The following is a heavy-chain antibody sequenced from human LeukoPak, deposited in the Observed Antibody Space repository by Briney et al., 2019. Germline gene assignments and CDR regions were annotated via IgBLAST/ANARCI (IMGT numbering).Heavy chain of an antibody. CDR2: INWNGGST. D-gene: IGHD3-22*01. CDR3: AKRDSSGYFPYYFDS. V-gene: IGHV3-20*04. Sequence: GGSLRLSCAASGFTFDDYGMSWVRQAPGKGLEWVSGINWNGGSTGYADSVKVRFTISRDNSKNTLYLQMNSLRAEDTAVYYCAKRDSSGYFPYYFDSWGQGTLVTVSS. CDR1: GFTFDDYG. J-gene: IGHJ4*02.